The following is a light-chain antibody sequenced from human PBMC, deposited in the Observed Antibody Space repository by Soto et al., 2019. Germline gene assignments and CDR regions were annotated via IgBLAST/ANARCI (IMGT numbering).Light chain of an antibody. J-gene: IGKJ1*01. CDR3: QQSFSSRWT. V-gene: IGKV1-39*01. Sequence: DIQLTRSPSSISASVGDRVTSTCRASQGIITYLNWYQQKPGKAPNLLIYSSSTLQSGVPSRFSGSGSGTDFTLTISSLQPEDFATYYCQQSFSSRWTFGQGTKVDIK. CDR2: SSS. CDR1: QGIITY.